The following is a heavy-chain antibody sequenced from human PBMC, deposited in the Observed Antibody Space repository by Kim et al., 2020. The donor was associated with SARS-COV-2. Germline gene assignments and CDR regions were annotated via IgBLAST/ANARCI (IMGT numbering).Heavy chain of an antibody. Sequence: GGSLRLSCAASGFTFSSYWMSWVRQAPGKGLEWVANIKQDGSEKYYVDSVKGRFTISRDNAKNSLYLQMNSLRAEDTAVYYCARDPPPIRITMVRGLPKDYYYGMDVWGQGTTVTVSS. J-gene: IGHJ6*02. CDR3: ARDPPPIRITMVRGLPKDYYYGMDV. CDR2: IKQDGSEK. D-gene: IGHD3-10*01. V-gene: IGHV3-7*01. CDR1: GFTFSSYW.